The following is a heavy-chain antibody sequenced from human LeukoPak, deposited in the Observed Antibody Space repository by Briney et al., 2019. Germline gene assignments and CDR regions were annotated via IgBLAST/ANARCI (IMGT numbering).Heavy chain of an antibody. Sequence: GGSLRLSCAASGFTFSDHYMDWVRQAPGKGLEWVGRTRNKASSYTTEYAASVKGRFTISRDDSKNSLYLQMNSLRAEDTAVYYCAREITMVRGVIYAFDIWGQGTMVTVSS. CDR1: GFTFSDHY. CDR2: TRNKASSYTT. J-gene: IGHJ3*02. D-gene: IGHD3-10*01. CDR3: AREITMVRGVIYAFDI. V-gene: IGHV3-72*01.